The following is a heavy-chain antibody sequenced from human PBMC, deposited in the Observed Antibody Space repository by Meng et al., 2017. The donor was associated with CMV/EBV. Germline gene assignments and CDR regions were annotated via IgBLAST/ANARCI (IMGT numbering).Heavy chain of an antibody. CDR2: IKSDGSST. CDR3: AREDYYYYYGMDV. J-gene: IGHJ6*02. V-gene: IGHV3-74*01. Sequence: GESLKISCAASGFTFSSYWMHWVRQAPGKGLVWVSRIKSDGSSTSYADSVKGRFTISRDNAKNTLYLQMNSLRAEDTAVYYCAREDYYYYYGMDVWGQGTTVTVSS. CDR1: GFTFSSYW.